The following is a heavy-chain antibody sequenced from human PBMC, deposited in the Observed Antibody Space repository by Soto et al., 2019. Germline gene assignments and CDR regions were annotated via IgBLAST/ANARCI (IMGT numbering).Heavy chain of an antibody. CDR1: GFTVSSNY. D-gene: IGHD2-2*02. CDR3: ARDDCSSTSCYTN. Sequence: EVQLVESGGGLVQPGGSLRLSCAASGFTVSSNYMSWVRQAPGKGLEWVSVIYSGGSTYYADSVKGRFTIPRDNSKNTLYLQMNSLRAEDTAVYYCARDDCSSTSCYTNWGKGTTVTVSS. CDR2: IYSGGST. J-gene: IGHJ6*04. V-gene: IGHV3-66*01.